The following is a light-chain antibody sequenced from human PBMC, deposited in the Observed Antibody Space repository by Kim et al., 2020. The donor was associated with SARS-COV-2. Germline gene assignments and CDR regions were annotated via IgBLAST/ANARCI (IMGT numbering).Light chain of an antibody. Sequence: DIQMTQSPSTLSAFVGDRVTITCRASETISSSLAWYQQKPGKAPKLLIYDASSLESVVPSRFSGSGSGTEFTLTISSLQPGDFATYYCQQYNVYPYTFGQGTKLEI. CDR3: QQYNVYPYT. CDR2: DAS. V-gene: IGKV1-5*01. J-gene: IGKJ2*01. CDR1: ETISSS.